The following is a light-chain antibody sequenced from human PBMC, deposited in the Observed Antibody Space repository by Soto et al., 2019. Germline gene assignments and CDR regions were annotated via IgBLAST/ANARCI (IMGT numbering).Light chain of an antibody. J-gene: IGLJ3*02. CDR2: EVS. V-gene: IGLV2-8*01. CDR3: SAYAGTNDLGV. Sequence: QSVLTQPPSASGSPGQSVTISCTGTSSDIGIYDFVSWYQQHPGKAPKLLIYEVSKRPSGVPDSFSGSKSGNTASLTVSDLQTEDAADYYCSAYAGTNDLGVFGGGTKLTVL. CDR1: SSDIGIYDF.